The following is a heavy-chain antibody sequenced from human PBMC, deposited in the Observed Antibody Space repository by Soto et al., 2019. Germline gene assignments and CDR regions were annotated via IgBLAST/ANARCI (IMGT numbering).Heavy chain of an antibody. V-gene: IGHV1-69*13. Sequence: GASVKVSCKASGGTFSSYAIGWVRQAPGQGLEWMGGIIPIFGTANYAQKFQGRVTITADESTSTAYMELSSLRSEDTAVYYCAAGYSYGEDAFDIWGQGTMVTVSS. CDR2: IIPIFGTA. CDR1: GGTFSSYA. J-gene: IGHJ3*02. D-gene: IGHD5-18*01. CDR3: AAGYSYGEDAFDI.